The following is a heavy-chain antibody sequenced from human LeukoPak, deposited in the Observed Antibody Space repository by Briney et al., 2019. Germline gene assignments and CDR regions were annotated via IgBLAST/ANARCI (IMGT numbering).Heavy chain of an antibody. CDR3: AKTFIAVANPIDY. CDR2: IRYDGSNK. CDR1: GFTFSSYG. D-gene: IGHD6-19*01. Sequence: GGSLRLSCAASGFTFSSYGMHWVRQAPGKGLEWVAFIRYDGSNKYYADSVKDRFTVSRDNSKNTLYLQMNSLRAEDTAVYYCAKTFIAVANPIDYWGQGTLVTVSS. V-gene: IGHV3-30*02. J-gene: IGHJ4*02.